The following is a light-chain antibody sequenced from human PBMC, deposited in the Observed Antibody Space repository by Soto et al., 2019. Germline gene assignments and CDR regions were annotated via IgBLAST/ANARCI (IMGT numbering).Light chain of an antibody. CDR1: QSVSSSY. CDR3: QQYYSNPYT. CDR2: GTS. J-gene: IGKJ2*01. V-gene: IGKV3-20*01. Sequence: EIVLTQSPDTLSLSPGERATLSCRASQSVSSSYLAWYQQTPGQAPRLLIYGTSNRATGSPDRFSGSGSGTDFTLTISSLQAEDVAVYYCQQYYSNPYTFGQGTKLEIK.